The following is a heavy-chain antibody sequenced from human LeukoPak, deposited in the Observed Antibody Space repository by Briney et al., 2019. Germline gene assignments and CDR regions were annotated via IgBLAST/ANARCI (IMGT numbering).Heavy chain of an antibody. D-gene: IGHD3-22*01. J-gene: IGHJ4*02. CDR2: IIPIFGTA. CDR1: GGTFSSYA. Sequence: SVKVSCKASGGTFSSYAISWVRQAPGQGLEWMGGIIPIFGTANYVQKFQGRVTITADESTSTAYMELSSLRSEDTAVYYCARAGVGYDSSGYYYTPIDYWGQGTLVTVSS. CDR3: ARAGVGYDSSGYYYTPIDY. V-gene: IGHV1-69*13.